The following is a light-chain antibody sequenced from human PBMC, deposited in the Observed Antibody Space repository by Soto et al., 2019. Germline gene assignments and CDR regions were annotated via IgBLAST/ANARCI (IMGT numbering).Light chain of an antibody. Sequence: EIVMTQSPATLSVSLGDRATLSCRASQSVGSYLAWYQQKPGQAPRLLIYGASTRATGIPARFSGSGSETEFFLPISSLQSEDFAVYYCQQYYSWPPSYTFGQGTKLEIK. CDR2: GAS. CDR1: QSVGSY. J-gene: IGKJ2*01. V-gene: IGKV3-15*01. CDR3: QQYYSWPPSYT.